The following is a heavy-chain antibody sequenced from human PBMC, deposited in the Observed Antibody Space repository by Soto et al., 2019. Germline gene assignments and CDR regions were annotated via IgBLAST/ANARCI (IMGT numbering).Heavy chain of an antibody. CDR3: AKLVIGYCSGNTCDDY. CDR1: GFTFSYG. D-gene: IGHD2-15*01. V-gene: IGHV3-30*18. CDR2: ISYDSSNK. Sequence: VQLLESGGGLIQPGGSLRLSCAASGFTFSYGIHWLRQAPGKGLEWVAYISYDSSNKFYGDSVKGRFTISRDNSQNTQFLQMYSLRAEDTAVYYCAKLVIGYCSGNTCDDYWGQGTLVAVSS. J-gene: IGHJ4*02.